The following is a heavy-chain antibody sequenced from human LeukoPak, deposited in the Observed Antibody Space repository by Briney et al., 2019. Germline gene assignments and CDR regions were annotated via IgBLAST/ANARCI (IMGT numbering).Heavy chain of an antibody. CDR3: AKYCGGDCYPYYYYYMDV. D-gene: IGHD2-21*02. J-gene: IGHJ6*03. Sequence: GGSLRLSCAASGFTFSSYSMNWVRQAPGKGLEWVSSISSSSSYIYYADSVKGRFTISRDNAKNSLYLQMNSLRAEDTAVYYCAKYCGGDCYPYYYYYMDVWGKGTTVTISS. V-gene: IGHV3-21*01. CDR1: GFTFSSYS. CDR2: ISSSSSYI.